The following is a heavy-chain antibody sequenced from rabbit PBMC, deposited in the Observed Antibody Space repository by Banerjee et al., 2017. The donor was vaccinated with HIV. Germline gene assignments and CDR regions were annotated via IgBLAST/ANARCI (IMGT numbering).Heavy chain of an antibody. D-gene: IGHD4-2*01. V-gene: IGHV1S40*01. Sequence: QWLGESGGDLAKPGASLRLTCTASGFDFINYAVSWVRQAPGKGLAWIGCTGGGSSGITYYASWAKGRFTISKTSSTTVTLKLNSLTAADTATYFCARGHAGSSWGLDLWGQGTLVTVS. CDR3: ARGHAGSSWGLDL. CDR1: GFDFINYA. CDR2: TGGGSSGIT. J-gene: IGHJ3*01.